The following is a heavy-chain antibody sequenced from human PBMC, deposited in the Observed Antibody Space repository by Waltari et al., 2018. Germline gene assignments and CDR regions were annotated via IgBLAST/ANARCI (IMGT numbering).Heavy chain of an antibody. J-gene: IGHJ6*03. CDR2: CNQSGST. V-gene: IGHV4-38-2*01. D-gene: IGHD6-13*01. CDR3: ARRAAIAATGPTYYMDV. CDR1: GYSISSGYY. Sequence: QVQLQESGPGLVKPSETLSLTCAVSGYSISSGYYWGWIRQPPGKGLGGMGGCNQSGSTYYNPSLKSRVTISVDTSKNQFSLKLSSVTAADTAVYYCARRAAIAATGPTYYMDVWGKGTTVTVSS.